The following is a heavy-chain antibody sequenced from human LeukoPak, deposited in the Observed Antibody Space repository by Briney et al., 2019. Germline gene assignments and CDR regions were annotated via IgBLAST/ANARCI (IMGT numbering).Heavy chain of an antibody. J-gene: IGHJ3*02. D-gene: IGHD5-24*01. Sequence: SETLSLTCAVYGGSFSSGSYYWSWIRQPPGKGLEWIGYIYYSGSTNYNPSLKSRVTISVDTSKNQFSLKLSSVTAADTAVYYCARDFIRMATIHDAFDIWGQGTMVTVSS. V-gene: IGHV4-61*01. CDR3: ARDFIRMATIHDAFDI. CDR2: IYYSGST. CDR1: GGSFSSGSYY.